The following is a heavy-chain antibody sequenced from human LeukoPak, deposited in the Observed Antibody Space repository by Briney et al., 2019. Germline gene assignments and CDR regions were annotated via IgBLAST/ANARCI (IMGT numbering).Heavy chain of an antibody. V-gene: IGHV4-38-2*01. CDR2: IFHTGSI. D-gene: IGHD3-22*01. J-gene: IGHJ3*01. CDR3: VRMGVSYYYDSSTYYPVAFDV. CDR1: GYSISGGYY. Sequence: SETLSLTCGVSGYSISGGYYWGWIRQSLGKGLEWIATIFHTGSIYHSPSLKSRVILSVDTSKNQFSLILTSVTAADTAVYYCVRMGVSYYYDSSTYYPVAFDVWGQGTMVTVSS.